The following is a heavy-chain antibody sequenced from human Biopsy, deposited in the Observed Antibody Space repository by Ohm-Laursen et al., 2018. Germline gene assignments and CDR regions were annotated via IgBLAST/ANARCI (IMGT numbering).Heavy chain of an antibody. CDR1: GFSLRSSGVG. CDR2: IYLDEDK. J-gene: IGHJ4*02. V-gene: IGHV2-5*02. D-gene: IGHD3-3*01. Sequence: TQTLTLTYSFSGFSLRSSGVGVGWLRQSPGKALEWLALIYLDEDKRYNPSLKSRLTITGDPSKKQVVLTMTNVEPVDTGTYYCAHDVFRTSDGSGSYNRFDYWGQGILVTVSS. CDR3: AHDVFRTSDGSGSYNRFDY.